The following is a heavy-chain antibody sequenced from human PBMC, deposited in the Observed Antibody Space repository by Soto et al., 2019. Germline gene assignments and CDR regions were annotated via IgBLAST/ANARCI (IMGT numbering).Heavy chain of an antibody. J-gene: IGHJ4*02. CDR3: ARRYYDSSGYLELGY. V-gene: IGHV3-11*03. Sequence: LSLTCIVSDGSISGYFWSWIRQAPGKGLEWVSYISSSSSYTNYADSVKGRFTISRDNAKNSLYLQMNSLRAEDTAVYYCARRYYDSSGYLELGYWGQGTLVTVSS. CDR1: DGSISGYF. D-gene: IGHD3-22*01. CDR2: ISSSSSYT.